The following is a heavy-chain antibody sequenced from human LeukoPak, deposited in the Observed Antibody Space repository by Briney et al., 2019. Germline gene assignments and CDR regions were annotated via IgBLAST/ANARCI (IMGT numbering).Heavy chain of an antibody. CDR2: TNSGGDTI. V-gene: IGHV3-48*03. CDR3: ASLWELHY. D-gene: IGHD1-26*01. J-gene: IGHJ4*02. CDR1: GFTYSTFE. Sequence: GGSLRLSCAASGFTYSTFEMNWVRQAPGKGLEWISYTNSGGDTIYYADSVEGRFTVSRDNAKNSLYLQMNSLRAEDTAVYYCASLWELHYWGQGTLVTVSS.